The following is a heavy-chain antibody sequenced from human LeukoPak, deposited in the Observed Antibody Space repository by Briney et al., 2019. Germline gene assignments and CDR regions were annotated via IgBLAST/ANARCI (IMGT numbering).Heavy chain of an antibody. Sequence: ASVKVSCKASGYTFTGYYMHWVRQAPGQGLEWMGWINPNSGGTNYAQKFQGRVTMTRDTSISTAYMELSWLRSDDTAVYYCARDTVGGTYYGEFDYWGQGTLVTVSS. CDR3: ARDTVGGTYYGEFDY. V-gene: IGHV1-2*02. CDR2: INPNSGGT. J-gene: IGHJ4*02. D-gene: IGHD1-26*01. CDR1: GYTFTGYY.